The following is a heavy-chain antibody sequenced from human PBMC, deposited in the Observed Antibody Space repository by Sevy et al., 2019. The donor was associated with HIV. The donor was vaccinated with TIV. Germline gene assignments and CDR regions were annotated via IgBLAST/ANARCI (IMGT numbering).Heavy chain of an antibody. V-gene: IGHV6-1*01. CDR1: GDSVSTSSAT. Sequence: SQTLSLTCAISGDSVSTSSATWNWFRQSPSRGLEWLGRTCYRSKWYSDYEVSVKGRVTINPDTSKNQFSLHLESVTPEDTAVYFCARGDELNSYYYGMDVWGQWTTVTVSS. CDR2: TCYRSKWYS. J-gene: IGHJ6*02. CDR3: ARGDELNSYYYGMDV. D-gene: IGHD1-7*01.